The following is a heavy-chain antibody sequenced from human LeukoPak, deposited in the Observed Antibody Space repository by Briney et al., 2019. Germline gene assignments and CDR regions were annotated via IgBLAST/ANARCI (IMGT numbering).Heavy chain of an antibody. CDR1: GGTFSSYA. CDR3: ARVGDSGSYYFGY. V-gene: IGHV1-69*04. Sequence: SVKVSCKASGGTFSSYAISWVRQAPGQGLEWMGRIIPILGIANYAQKFQGRVTITADKSTSTAYMELSSLRSEDTAVYYCARVGDSGSYYFGYWGQGTLVTVSS. CDR2: IIPILGIA. D-gene: IGHD1-26*01. J-gene: IGHJ4*02.